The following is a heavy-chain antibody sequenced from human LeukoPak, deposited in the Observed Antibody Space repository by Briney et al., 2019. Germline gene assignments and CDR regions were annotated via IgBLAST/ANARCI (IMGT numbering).Heavy chain of an antibody. Sequence: TGGSLRLSCAASGFSFDDYAMHWVRQTPGKGLEWVSGISWNSGSIGYTDSVKGRFTIPRDNAKNSLYLQINSLRADDTAKYYCARDSGRFYIDYWGQGTLVTVSS. J-gene: IGHJ4*02. CDR1: GFSFDDYA. CDR3: ARDSGRFYIDY. V-gene: IGHV3-9*01. CDR2: ISWNSGSI. D-gene: IGHD1-26*01.